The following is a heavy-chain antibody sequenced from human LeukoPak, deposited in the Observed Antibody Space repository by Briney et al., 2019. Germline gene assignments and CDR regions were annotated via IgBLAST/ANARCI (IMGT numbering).Heavy chain of an antibody. J-gene: IGHJ6*03. D-gene: IGHD3-10*01. CDR3: ARTLPDYYGSGSYYNDIYYYYYMDA. CDR1: GYTFTSYD. Sequence: ASVKVSCKASGYTFTSYDINWVRQATGQGLEWMGWMNPNSGNTGYAQKFQGRVTMTRNTSISTAYMELSSLRSEDTAVYYCARTLPDYYGSGSYYNDIYYYYYMDAWGKGTTVTVSS. CDR2: MNPNSGNT. V-gene: IGHV1-8*01.